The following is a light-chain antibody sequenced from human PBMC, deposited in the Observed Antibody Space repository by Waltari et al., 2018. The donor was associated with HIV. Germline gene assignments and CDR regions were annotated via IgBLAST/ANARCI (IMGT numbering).Light chain of an antibody. J-gene: IGLJ3*02. CDR3: GTWDNSLSVWV. Sequence: QSMLTQPPSMSAAPGQMVTISCSGSTTNIGSNYVSWYQQVPGTAPKLLIYENNKRSSGIPDRFSGSKSETSATLGITGLQTGDEADYYCGTWDNSLSVWVFGSGTKLTVL. CDR2: ENN. V-gene: IGLV1-51*02. CDR1: TTNIGSNY.